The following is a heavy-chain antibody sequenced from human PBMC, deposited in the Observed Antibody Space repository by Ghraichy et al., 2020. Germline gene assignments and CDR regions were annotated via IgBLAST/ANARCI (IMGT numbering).Heavy chain of an antibody. CDR1: GFTFSSYG. V-gene: IGHV3-30*02. CDR2: IRYDGSNK. Sequence: GGSLRLSCAASGFTFSSYGMHWVRQAPGKGLEWVAFIRYDGSNKYYADSVKGRFTISRDNSKNTLYLQMNSLRAEDTAVYYCAKSRRSGIGGFGEFDPWGQGTLVTVSS. CDR3: AKSRRSGIGGFGEFDP. J-gene: IGHJ5*02. D-gene: IGHD3-10*01.